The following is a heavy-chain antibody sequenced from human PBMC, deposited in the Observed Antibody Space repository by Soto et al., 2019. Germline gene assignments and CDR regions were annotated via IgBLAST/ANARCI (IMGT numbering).Heavy chain of an antibody. CDR1: GFTFSNYA. J-gene: IGHJ4*02. V-gene: IGHV3-30-3*01. CDR3: VASALSFDY. CDR2: ISDDGNKE. D-gene: IGHD3-16*02. Sequence: VHLVESGGGVVQPGRSLRLSCAASGFTFSNYAMHWVRQAPGKGLEWLAVISDDGNKEQLADSVKGRFTISRDNSKNTLYFQINTLRDEDTAVYQCVASALSFDYWGQGTLVTVSS.